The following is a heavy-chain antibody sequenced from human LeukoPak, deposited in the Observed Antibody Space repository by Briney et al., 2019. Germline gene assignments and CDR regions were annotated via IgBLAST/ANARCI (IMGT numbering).Heavy chain of an antibody. J-gene: IGHJ3*02. CDR2: IYYSGST. Sequence: PSETLSLTCTVSGGSISSYYWSWIRQPPGKGLEWIGYIYYSGSTNYNPSLKSRVTISVDTSKNQFSLKLSSVTAADTAVYYCARLSAMVNGAFDIWGQGTRVTVSS. CDR1: GGSISSYY. D-gene: IGHD5-18*01. CDR3: ARLSAMVNGAFDI. V-gene: IGHV4-59*08.